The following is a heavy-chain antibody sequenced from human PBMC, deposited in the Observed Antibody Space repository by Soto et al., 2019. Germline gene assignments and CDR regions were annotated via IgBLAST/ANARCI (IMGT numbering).Heavy chain of an antibody. V-gene: IGHV4-59*01. CDR3: ARVTVRGVISDY. Sequence: SETLSLTCTVSGGSISSYYWSWIRQPPGKGLEWIGYIYYSGSTNYNPSLKSRVTISVDTSKNQFSLKLSSVTAADTAVYYCARVTVRGVISDYWGQGTLVTVSS. J-gene: IGHJ4*02. CDR2: IYYSGST. D-gene: IGHD3-10*01. CDR1: GGSISSYY.